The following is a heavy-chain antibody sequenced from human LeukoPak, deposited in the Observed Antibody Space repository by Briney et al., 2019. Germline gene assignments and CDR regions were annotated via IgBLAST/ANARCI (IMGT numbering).Heavy chain of an antibody. CDR2: INHSGST. D-gene: IGHD6-19*01. CDR1: GGSFSGYY. V-gene: IGHV4-34*01. Sequence: SETLSLTCAVYGGSFSGYYWSWIRQPPGKGLEWIGEINHSGSTNYNPSLKSRVTISVDTSKNQFSLKLSSVTAADTAVYYCARILDSAWGELGYWGQGTLVTVSS. CDR3: ARILDSAWGELGY. J-gene: IGHJ4*02.